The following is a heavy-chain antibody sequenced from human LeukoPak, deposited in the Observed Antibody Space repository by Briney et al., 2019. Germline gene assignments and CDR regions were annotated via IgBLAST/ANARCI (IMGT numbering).Heavy chain of an antibody. CDR1: GFTFSSYE. CDR3: ARDLYYGDDY. J-gene: IGHJ4*02. V-gene: IGHV3-48*03. CDR2: ISSSGSTI. Sequence: GGSLRLSCAASGFTFSSYEMNWVRQAPGKGLEWVSYISSSGSTIYYADSVKGRFTISRDNAKNSLYPQMNSLRAEDTAVYYCARDLYYGDDYWGQGTLVTVSS. D-gene: IGHD4-17*01.